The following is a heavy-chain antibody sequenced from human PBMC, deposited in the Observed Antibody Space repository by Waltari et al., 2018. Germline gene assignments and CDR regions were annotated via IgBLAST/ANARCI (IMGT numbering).Heavy chain of an antibody. V-gene: IGHV3-74*01. CDR3: ARDLDWVLFDS. J-gene: IGHJ4*02. CDR2: IKYDGTTR. D-gene: IGHD3-9*01. CDR1: GFRSSNYW. Sequence: EVQLVESGGDLVQPGGSLRLSCAASGFRSSNYWMHWVRQAPGEGLVWVSRIKYDGTTRAYADSVKGRFTISRDNAKNTLFLQMSGLRAEDTAVYYCARDLDWVLFDSWGQGTLVTVSS.